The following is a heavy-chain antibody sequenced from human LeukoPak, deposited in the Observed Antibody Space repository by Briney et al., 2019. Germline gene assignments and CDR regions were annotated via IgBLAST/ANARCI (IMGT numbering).Heavy chain of an antibody. CDR2: ISSSGSTI. CDR3: ARCRDYSDY. V-gene: IGHV3-11*01. Sequence: GESLRLSCAASGFTFSDYYMSWIRQAPGKGLEWISYISSSGSTIYYADSVKGRFTMSRDNAKSSLYLQVNSLRAEDTAIYYCARCRDYSDYWGQGTLVTVSS. CDR1: GFTFSDYY. D-gene: IGHD2-15*01. J-gene: IGHJ4*02.